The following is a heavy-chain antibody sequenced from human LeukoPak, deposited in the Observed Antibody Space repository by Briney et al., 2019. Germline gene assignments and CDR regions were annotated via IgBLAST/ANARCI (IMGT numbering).Heavy chain of an antibody. CDR2: IYSGGST. D-gene: IGHD1-14*01. CDR1: GFTVSSNY. CDR3: ARGVEPLAANTLAY. V-gene: IGHV3-53*01. Sequence: GGSLRLSCVASGFTVSSNYMSWVRQAPGKGLEWVSVIYSGGSTYYADSVKGRFTISRDNSKNTLYLQMNSLRAEDTAVYYCARGVEPLAANTLAYWGQGTLVTVSS. J-gene: IGHJ4*02.